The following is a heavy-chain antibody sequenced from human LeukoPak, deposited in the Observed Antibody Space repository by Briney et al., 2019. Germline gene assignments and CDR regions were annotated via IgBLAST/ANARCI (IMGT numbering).Heavy chain of an antibody. V-gene: IGHV1-8*01. Sequence: GASVTVSCKASGYTFTSYDINWVRQATGQGLEWMGWMNPNSGSTGYAQKFQGRVTMTRNTSISTAYMELSSLRSEDTAVYYCARGGYSYQYYYGMDVWGQGTTVTVSS. D-gene: IGHD5-18*01. CDR2: MNPNSGST. CDR1: GYTFTSYD. CDR3: ARGGYSYQYYYGMDV. J-gene: IGHJ6*02.